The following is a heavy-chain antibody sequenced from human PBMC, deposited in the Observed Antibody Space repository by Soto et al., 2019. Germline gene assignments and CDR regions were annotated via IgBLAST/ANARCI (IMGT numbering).Heavy chain of an antibody. J-gene: IGHJ6*02. CDR2: IKSKTDGGAT. Sequence: GGSLRLSCAASGFTFSNAWMSWVRQAPGKGLEWVGRIKSKTDGGATDYAAPVKGRFTISRDDSKNTLYLQMNSLKTEDTAVYYCTTDLGITMIARHYYYYGMDVWGQGTTVTVSS. D-gene: IGHD3-22*01. V-gene: IGHV3-15*01. CDR3: TTDLGITMIARHYYYYGMDV. CDR1: GFTFSNAW.